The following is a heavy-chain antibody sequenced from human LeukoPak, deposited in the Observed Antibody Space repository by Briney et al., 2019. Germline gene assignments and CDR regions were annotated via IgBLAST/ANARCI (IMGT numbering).Heavy chain of an antibody. J-gene: IGHJ4*02. CDR1: GFTFSSFA. CDR3: AKDSILSSGWSQPADY. Sequence: GGSLRLSCAASGFTFSSFAMSWVRQAPGKGLEWVSAISGSGGSTYYADSVKGRFTVSRDNSKNTLYLQMNSLRAEDTATYYCAKDSILSSGWSQPADYWGQGTLVTVSS. CDR2: ISGSGGST. V-gene: IGHV3-23*01. D-gene: IGHD6-19*01.